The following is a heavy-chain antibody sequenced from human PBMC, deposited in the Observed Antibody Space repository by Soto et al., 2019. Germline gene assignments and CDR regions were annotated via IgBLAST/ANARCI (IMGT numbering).Heavy chain of an antibody. CDR1: GDSISSGDYC. V-gene: IGHV4-30-4*01. D-gene: IGHD3-22*01. J-gene: IGHJ4*02. CDR3: AREARGLYYYDNRQLYRFDY. Sequence: SETLSLTCTVSGDSISSGDYCWSWIRQPPGKGLEWIGYISYSGSTYYNPSLKSRLTISVDTSKNQFSLKLTSVTAADTAVYYCAREARGLYYYDNRQLYRFDYWGQGTLVTVSS. CDR2: ISYSGST.